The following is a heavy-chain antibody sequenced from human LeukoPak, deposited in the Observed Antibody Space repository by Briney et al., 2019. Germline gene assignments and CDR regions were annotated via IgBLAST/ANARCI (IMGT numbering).Heavy chain of an antibody. J-gene: IGHJ4*02. Sequence: GGSLRLSCAASGFTFSTYGMHWVRQAPGKGLEWVAFIRYDGSNKYYADSVKGRFTISRDNSKNTLYLQMNSLRAEDTAVYYCARDLSRGQAIDYWGQGTLVTVSS. CDR2: IRYDGSNK. CDR1: GFTFSTYG. D-gene: IGHD3/OR15-3a*01. V-gene: IGHV3-30*02. CDR3: ARDLSRGQAIDY.